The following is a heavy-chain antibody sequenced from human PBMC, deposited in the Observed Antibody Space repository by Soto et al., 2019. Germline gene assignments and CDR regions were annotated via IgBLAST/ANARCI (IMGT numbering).Heavy chain of an antibody. J-gene: IGHJ1*01. CDR1: GGSVSSGSYY. V-gene: IGHV4-61*01. CDR3: ASVPHSSSWGDFHH. Sequence: SETLSPTCSVPGGSVSSGSYYWNWIRQPPGKGLEWIGYIYNSGTNNYNPSLKSLVTISVDTSKNQFSLRLSSVTAADTAVYYCASVPHSSSWGDFHHWGLGTLVTVSS. CDR2: IYNSGTN. D-gene: IGHD6-13*01.